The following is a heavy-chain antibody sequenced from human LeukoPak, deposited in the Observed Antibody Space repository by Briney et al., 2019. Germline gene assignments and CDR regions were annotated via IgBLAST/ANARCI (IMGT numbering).Heavy chain of an antibody. D-gene: IGHD6-13*01. CDR2: IYYSGST. CDR1: GGSISSGDYY. V-gene: IGHV4-30-4*01. CDR3: ARRPRAIFGVAAAGRPLDY. Sequence: SETLSLTCTVSGGSISSGDYYWSWIRQPPGKGLGWIGYIYYSGSTYYNPSLKSRVTISVDTSKNQFSLKLSSVTAADTAVYYCARRPRAIFGVAAAGRPLDYWGQGTLVTVSS. J-gene: IGHJ4*02.